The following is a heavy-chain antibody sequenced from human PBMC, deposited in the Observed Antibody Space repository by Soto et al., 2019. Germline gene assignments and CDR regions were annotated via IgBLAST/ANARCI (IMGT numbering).Heavy chain of an antibody. J-gene: IGHJ5*02. CDR3: ARAVAGENWFDP. Sequence: SETLSLTCTVSGVSISSYYWSWIRQPPGKGLEWIGYIYYSGSTNYNPSLKSRVTISVDTSKNQFSLKLSSVTAADTAVYYCARAVAGENWFDPWGQGTLVTSPQ. CDR1: GVSISSYY. CDR2: IYYSGST. V-gene: IGHV4-59*01. D-gene: IGHD6-19*01.